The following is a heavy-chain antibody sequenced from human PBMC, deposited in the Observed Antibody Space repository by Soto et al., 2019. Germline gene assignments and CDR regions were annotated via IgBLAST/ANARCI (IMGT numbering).Heavy chain of an antibody. CDR1: GGTFNTYA. CDR3: AREVKVYSPDLVN. Sequence: QVQLVQSGAEMKKPGSSVKVSCQSSGGTFNTYAMNWVRQAPGQGPEWMGDISPMFGAANYAPKFQGRVTITADESTGTSYTLARSFTTDYAAIAVCAREVKVYSPDLVNWGQGTLVTVSS. D-gene: IGHD2-15*01. J-gene: IGHJ4*02. V-gene: IGHV1-69*19. CDR2: ISPMFGAA.